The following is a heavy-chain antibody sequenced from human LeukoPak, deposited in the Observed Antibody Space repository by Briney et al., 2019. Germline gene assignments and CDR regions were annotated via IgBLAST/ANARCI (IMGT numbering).Heavy chain of an antibody. CDR2: IYYSGST. J-gene: IGHJ4*02. CDR1: GGSFSGYY. CDR3: ARDLDGKGN. V-gene: IGHV4-30-4*08. D-gene: IGHD3-9*01. Sequence: SSETLSLTCAVYGGSFSGYYWSWIRQPPGKGLEWIGYIYYSGSTYYNPSLKSRVTISVDMSKNQFSLKLSSVTAADTAVYYCARDLDGKGNWGQGTLVTVSS.